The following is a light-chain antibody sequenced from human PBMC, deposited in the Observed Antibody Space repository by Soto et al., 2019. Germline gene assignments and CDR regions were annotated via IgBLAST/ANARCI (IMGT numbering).Light chain of an antibody. CDR1: QSISTY. CDR2: AAS. CDR3: QQYGSSEII. V-gene: IGKV1-39*01. J-gene: IGKJ1*01. Sequence: DIQMTQSPPSLSASVGDRVTITCRASQSISTYLNWYQQKPGKAPKLLIYAASTLQSGVPSRFSGSGSGTDFTLTITRLEPEDFAVFYCQQYGSSEIIFGQGTKVDIK.